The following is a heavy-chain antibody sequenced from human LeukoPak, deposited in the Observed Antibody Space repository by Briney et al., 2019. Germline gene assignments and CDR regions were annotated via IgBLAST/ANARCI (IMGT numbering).Heavy chain of an antibody. V-gene: IGHV4-34*01. CDR1: GGSFSGYY. CDR2: INHSGST. J-gene: IGHJ4*02. Sequence: NPSETLSLTCAVYGGSFSGYYWSWIRQPPGKGLEWIGEINHSGSTNYNPSLKSRVTISVDTSKNQFSLKLSSVTAADTAVYYCASGGRLAVAGFDYWGQGTLVTVSS. CDR3: ASGGRLAVAGFDY. D-gene: IGHD6-19*01.